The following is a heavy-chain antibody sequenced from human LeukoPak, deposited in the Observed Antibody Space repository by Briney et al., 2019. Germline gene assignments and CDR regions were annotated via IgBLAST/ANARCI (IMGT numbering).Heavy chain of an antibody. CDR2: IKQDGSEK. V-gene: IGHV3-7*03. CDR1: GFTFSNYW. Sequence: PGGSLRLSCAASGFTFSNYWMTWVRQAPGKGLEWVANIKQDGSEKFYVDSVKGRFTIPRDNAKNSLYLQMNSLRAEDTAMYYCARGGATAAGPFDYWGQGTLVTVSS. D-gene: IGHD6-13*01. CDR3: ARGGATAAGPFDY. J-gene: IGHJ4*02.